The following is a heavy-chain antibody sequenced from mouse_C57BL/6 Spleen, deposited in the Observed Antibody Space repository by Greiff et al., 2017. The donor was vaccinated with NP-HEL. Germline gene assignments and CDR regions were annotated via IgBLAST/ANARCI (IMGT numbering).Heavy chain of an antibody. Sequence: EVKLVESGGGLVKPGGSLKLSCAASGFTFSSYAMSWVRQTPEKRLEWVATISDGGSYTYYPDNVKGRFTISRDNAKNNLYLQMSHLKSEDTAIYYCARESHYYGSRGYFDVWGTGTTVTVSS. V-gene: IGHV5-4*01. CDR1: GFTFSSYA. J-gene: IGHJ1*03. CDR3: ARESHYYGSRGYFDV. D-gene: IGHD1-1*01. CDR2: ISDGGSYT.